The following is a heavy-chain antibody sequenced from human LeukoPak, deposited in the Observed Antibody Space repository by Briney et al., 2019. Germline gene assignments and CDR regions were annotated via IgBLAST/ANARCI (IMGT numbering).Heavy chain of an antibody. CDR1: GFTFSSSS. Sequence: GGSLRLSCAASGFTFSSSSMSWVRRAPGKGLEWVSAISVNGNSIYYADSVKGRFTISRDNSKSTLYLQMDSLRAEDTAVYQCAKDSPVLTVWGQGTLVTV. V-gene: IGHV3-23*01. D-gene: IGHD3-9*01. J-gene: IGHJ4*02. CDR3: AKDSPVLTV. CDR2: ISVNGNSI.